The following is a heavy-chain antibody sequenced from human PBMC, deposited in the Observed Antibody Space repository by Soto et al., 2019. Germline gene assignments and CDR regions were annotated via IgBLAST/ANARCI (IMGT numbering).Heavy chain of an antibody. CDR3: AKEADISGYYPDY. D-gene: IGHD3-22*01. J-gene: IGHJ4*02. V-gene: IGHV3-23*01. CDR1: GFTFSSYA. CDR2: ISGSGGST. Sequence: GSLSLSCAASGFTFSSYAMSWVRQAPGKGLEWVSVISGSGGSTHYADSVKGRSTISRDNSKNTLHLQVNSLRGEDTAVYYCAKEADISGYYPDYWGQGTQVTVSS.